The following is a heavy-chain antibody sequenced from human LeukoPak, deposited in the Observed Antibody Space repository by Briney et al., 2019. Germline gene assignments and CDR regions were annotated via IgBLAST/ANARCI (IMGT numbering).Heavy chain of an antibody. CDR1: GGSFSGYY. CDR2: INHSGST. V-gene: IGHV4-34*01. D-gene: IGHD2-21*01. J-gene: IGHJ4*02. CDR3: ARGHSVSVVWGYYYFDY. Sequence: SETLSLTCAVYGGSFSGYYWSWIRQPPGKGLEWIGEINHSGSTNYNPSHKSRVTISVDTSKNQFSLKLSSVTAADTAVYYCARGHSVSVVWGYYYFDYWGQGTLVTVSS.